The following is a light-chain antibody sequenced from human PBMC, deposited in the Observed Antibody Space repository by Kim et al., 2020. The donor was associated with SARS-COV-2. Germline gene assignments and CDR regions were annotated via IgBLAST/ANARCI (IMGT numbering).Light chain of an antibody. Sequence: SITISCTGTSSDVGGYNYVSWYQQHPGQAPKLMIYDVSDRPSGVSNRFSGSKSRNTASRIISEMQAEDEDDYYCNSYTSSSTLGWVFGGGTKLTDL. CDR1: SSDVGGYNY. J-gene: IGLJ3*02. V-gene: IGLV2-14*03. CDR3: NSYTSSSTLGWV. CDR2: DVS.